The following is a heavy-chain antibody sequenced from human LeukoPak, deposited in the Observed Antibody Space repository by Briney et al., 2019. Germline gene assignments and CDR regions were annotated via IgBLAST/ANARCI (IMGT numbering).Heavy chain of an antibody. CDR2: IKQDESEK. CDR3: ARVPMTVLKAPDY. CDR1: GFTFSSYW. V-gene: IGHV3-7*01. D-gene: IGHD3-22*01. J-gene: IGHJ4*02. Sequence: GGSLRLSCAASGFTFSSYWMTWVRQAPGKGLEWVANIKQDESEKYYVDSVKGRFTISRDNAKNSLYLQMNSLRVEDTAVYYCARVPMTVLKAPDYWGQGTLVTVSS.